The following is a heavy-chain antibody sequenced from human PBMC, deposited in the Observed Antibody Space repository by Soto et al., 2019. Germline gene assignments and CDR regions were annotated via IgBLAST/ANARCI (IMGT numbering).Heavy chain of an antibody. Sequence: GESLKISCKGSGYSFTSYWIGWVRQMPGKGLEWMGIIYPGDSDTRYSPSFQGQVTISADKSISTAYLQWSSLKASDTAMYYCARRVGGNSGPNAFDIWGQGTMVTVSS. V-gene: IGHV5-51*01. D-gene: IGHD2-21*02. CDR1: GYSFTSYW. CDR3: ARRVGGNSGPNAFDI. J-gene: IGHJ3*02. CDR2: IYPGDSDT.